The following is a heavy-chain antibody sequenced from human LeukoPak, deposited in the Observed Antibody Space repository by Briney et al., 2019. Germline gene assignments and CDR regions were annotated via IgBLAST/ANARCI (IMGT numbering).Heavy chain of an antibody. V-gene: IGHV3-7*01. J-gene: IGHJ4*02. CDR2: IKQDGSEK. D-gene: IGHD2/OR15-2a*01. CDR1: GFTFSRYW. Sequence: GGSLRLSCAASGFTFSRYWMSWARQAPGKGLEWVAKIKQDGSEKYYVDSVKGRFTISRDNAKNSLFLQMDSLRVEDTAVYFCARDDPYFFDYWGQGTLVTVST. CDR3: ARDDPYFFDY.